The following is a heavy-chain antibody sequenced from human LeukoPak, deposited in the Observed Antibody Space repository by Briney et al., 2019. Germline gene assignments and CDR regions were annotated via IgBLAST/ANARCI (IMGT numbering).Heavy chain of an antibody. V-gene: IGHV3-23*01. CDR3: AKSIVVVTALLDY. CDR2: ISGRGGSA. Sequence: PGGSLRLSCAASGFTFSSYAMSWVRQAPGKGLEWVSAISGRGGSAYYADSVKGRFTISRDNSKNTLYLQMNSLRAEDTAVYYCAKSIVVVTALLDYWGQGTLVTVSS. D-gene: IGHD2-21*02. CDR1: GFTFSSYA. J-gene: IGHJ4*02.